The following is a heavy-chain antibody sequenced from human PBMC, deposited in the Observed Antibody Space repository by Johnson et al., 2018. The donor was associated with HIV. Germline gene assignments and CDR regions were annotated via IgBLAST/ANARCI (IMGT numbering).Heavy chain of an antibody. Sequence: QVQLVESGGGVIQPGRSLRLSCAASAFTFRTYSMHWVRQPPGKGLEWVAAISYVETNKYYADSVKGRFTISRDNYKNTLYLHMTSLRADDTAVYYCAREKTTGWYDDAFDIWGHGTMVTVSS. D-gene: IGHD6-19*01. CDR3: AREKTTGWYDDAFDI. CDR1: AFTFRTYS. J-gene: IGHJ3*02. CDR2: ISYVETNK. V-gene: IGHV3-30-3*01.